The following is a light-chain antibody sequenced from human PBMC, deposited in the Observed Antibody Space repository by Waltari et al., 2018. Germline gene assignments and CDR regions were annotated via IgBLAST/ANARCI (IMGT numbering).Light chain of an antibody. CDR3: QRYGDSPKYT. CDR1: QSISSIY. Sequence: IVLTQSPGTLSLSPGARATLSCRASQSISSIYLAWYQQKPGQAPRLLIYGSSSRATGIPDRFSGSGSGTDFTLTISRLEPEDFAVYYCQRYGDSPKYTFGQGTKLEIK. J-gene: IGKJ2*01. V-gene: IGKV3-20*01. CDR2: GSS.